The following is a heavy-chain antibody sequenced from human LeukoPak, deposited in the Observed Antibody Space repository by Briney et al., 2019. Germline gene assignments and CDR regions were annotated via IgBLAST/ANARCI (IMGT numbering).Heavy chain of an antibody. CDR2: ISAYNGNT. Sequence: GASVKVSCKASGYTFTSYGISWVRQAPGQGLEWMGWISAYNGNTNYAQKLQGRVTMTTDTSTSTAYMELRSLRSDDTAVYYCARVAIRAVRGVIGYWGQGTLVTVPS. D-gene: IGHD3-10*01. CDR3: ARVAIRAVRGVIGY. J-gene: IGHJ4*02. CDR1: GYTFTSYG. V-gene: IGHV1-18*01.